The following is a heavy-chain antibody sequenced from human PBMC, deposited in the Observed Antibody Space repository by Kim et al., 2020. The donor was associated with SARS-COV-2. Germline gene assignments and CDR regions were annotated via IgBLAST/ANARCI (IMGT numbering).Heavy chain of an antibody. CDR3: ARNYYGSGGQLGVGP. Sequence: SETLSLTCTVSGGSISSYYWSWIRQPPGKGLEGIGYIYYSGSTNYNPSLKSRVTISVDTSKNKFSLKLLSVTAADAAVYYCARNYYGSGGQLGVGPWGQ. CDR2: IYYSGST. D-gene: IGHD3-10*01. CDR1: GGSISSYY. J-gene: IGHJ5*02. V-gene: IGHV4-59*01.